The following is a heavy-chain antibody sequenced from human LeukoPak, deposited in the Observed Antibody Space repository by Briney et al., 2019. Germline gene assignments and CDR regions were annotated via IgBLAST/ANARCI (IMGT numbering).Heavy chain of an antibody. CDR1: GFTFSSAV. CDR2: ISPGGGGT. CDR3: AKTVGARDY. V-gene: IGHV3-23*01. Sequence: QTARSLRLSCAASGFTFSSAVINWIRQAPGKGLEWVSVISPGGGGTYYADSVKGRLTVSRDNSKNTLYLQMNSLRAEDTAVYYCAKTVGARDYWGQGTLVTVSS. D-gene: IGHD1-26*01. J-gene: IGHJ4*02.